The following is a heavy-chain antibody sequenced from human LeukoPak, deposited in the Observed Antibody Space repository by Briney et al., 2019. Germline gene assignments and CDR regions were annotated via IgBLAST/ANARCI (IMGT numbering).Heavy chain of an antibody. V-gene: IGHV4-30-2*01. J-gene: IGHJ4*02. CDR3: ARELTFGGVIVIMEGFDY. CDR2: IYHSGST. Sequence: PSETLSLTCTVSGGSISSGGYYWSWIRQPPGKGLEWIGYIYHSGSTYCNPSLKSRVTISVDRSKNQFSLKLSSVTAADTAVYYCARELTFGGVIVIMEGFDYWGQGTLVTVSP. CDR1: GGSISSGGYY. D-gene: IGHD3-16*02.